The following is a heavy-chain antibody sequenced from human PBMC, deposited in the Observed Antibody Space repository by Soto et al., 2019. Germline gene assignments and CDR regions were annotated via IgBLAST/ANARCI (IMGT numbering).Heavy chain of an antibody. J-gene: IGHJ6*02. V-gene: IGHV4-4*07. CDR2: IYASGST. Sequence: SETLSLTCTVSGGSISRYYWNWIRQSAGKGLEWIGRIYASGSTNYNPSLKSRVTMLVDRSENQFSLKLSSVTAADTAVYYCAGIGEDIYYGMDVWGQGTPVTVSS. D-gene: IGHD2-15*01. CDR3: AGIGEDIYYGMDV. CDR1: GGSISRYY.